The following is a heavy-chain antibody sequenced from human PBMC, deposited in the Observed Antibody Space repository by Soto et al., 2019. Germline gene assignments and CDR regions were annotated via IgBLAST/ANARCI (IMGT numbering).Heavy chain of an antibody. J-gene: IGHJ5*02. CDR3: ARIVGADRRWFDP. V-gene: IGHV1-18*01. CDR1: GYTFNSYG. CDR2: ISVYNGKT. Sequence: GASVKVSCKASGYTFNSYGISWVRQAPGQGLEWMGWISVYNGKTKYAQKLQGRVTMTTDTSTSTAYMELRSLRSDDTAVYYCARIVGADRRWFDPWGQGTLVTAPQ. D-gene: IGHD1-26*01.